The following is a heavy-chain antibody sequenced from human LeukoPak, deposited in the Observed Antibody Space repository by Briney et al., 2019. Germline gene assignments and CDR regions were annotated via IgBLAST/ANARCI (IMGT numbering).Heavy chain of an antibody. CDR2: ISSSSSTI. CDR1: GFTFSSYS. D-gene: IGHD3-9*01. Sequence: GRSLRLSCAASGFTFSSYSMNWVRRAPGKGLEWVSSISSSSSTIYYADSVKGRFTISRDNAKNSLYLQMNSLRAEDTAVYYCARAQVLRYFDWLSNFDYWGQGTLVTVSS. J-gene: IGHJ4*02. V-gene: IGHV3-48*01. CDR3: ARAQVLRYFDWLSNFDY.